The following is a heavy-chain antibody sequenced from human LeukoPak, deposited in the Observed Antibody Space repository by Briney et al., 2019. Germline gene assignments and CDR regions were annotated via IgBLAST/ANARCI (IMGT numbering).Heavy chain of an antibody. Sequence: PGESLRISCKGSGYSFTSYWISRVRQMPGKGLEWMGRIDPSDSYTNYSPSFQGHVTISADKSISTAYLQWSSLKASDTAMYYCARHNGFGELYYGWFDPWGQGTLVTVSS. CDR3: ARHNGFGELYYGWFDP. D-gene: IGHD3-10*01. CDR1: GYSFTSYW. V-gene: IGHV5-10-1*01. J-gene: IGHJ5*02. CDR2: IDPSDSYT.